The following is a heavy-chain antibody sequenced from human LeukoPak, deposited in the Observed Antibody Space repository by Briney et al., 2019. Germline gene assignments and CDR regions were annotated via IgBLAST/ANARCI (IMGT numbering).Heavy chain of an antibody. D-gene: IGHD2-8*02. CDR2: IFPSGGEI. CDR3: ATYRQVLLPFES. J-gene: IGHJ4*02. CDR1: GFTFSTFA. Sequence: GGSLRLSCAASGFTFSTFAMIWVRQPPGKGLEWVSSIFPSGGEIHYADSVRGRFTIFRDNSKSTLSLQMNSLRAEDTAIYYCATYRQVLLPFESWGQGTLVTVSS. V-gene: IGHV3-23*01.